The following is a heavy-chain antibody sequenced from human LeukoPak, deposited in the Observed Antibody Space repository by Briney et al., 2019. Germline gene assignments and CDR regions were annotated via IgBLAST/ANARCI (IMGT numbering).Heavy chain of an antibody. J-gene: IGHJ4*02. V-gene: IGHV1-2*02. CDR1: GYTFTSYG. D-gene: IGHD2-2*01. CDR2: INPNSGGT. CDR3: ARDSPGQLLFDY. Sequence: GASVKVSCKASGYTFTSYGISWVRQAPGQGLEWMGWINPNSGGTNYAQKFQGRVTMTRDTSISTAYMELSRLRSDDTAVYYCARDSPGQLLFDYWGQGTLVTVSS.